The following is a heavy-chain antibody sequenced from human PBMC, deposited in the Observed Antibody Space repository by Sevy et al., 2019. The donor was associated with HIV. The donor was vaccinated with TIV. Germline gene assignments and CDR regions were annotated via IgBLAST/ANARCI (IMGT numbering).Heavy chain of an antibody. V-gene: IGHV3-21*01. D-gene: IGHD3-9*01. Sequence: GGSLRLSCVASGFTFSSYSMNWVRQAPGKGLEWVSSISSSSSYIYYADSVKGRFTISRDNAKNSLYLQMNSLRAEDTAVYYCAREDILTGSSYFWGQGTLVTVSS. CDR2: ISSSSSYI. J-gene: IGHJ4*02. CDR1: GFTFSSYS. CDR3: AREDILTGSSYF.